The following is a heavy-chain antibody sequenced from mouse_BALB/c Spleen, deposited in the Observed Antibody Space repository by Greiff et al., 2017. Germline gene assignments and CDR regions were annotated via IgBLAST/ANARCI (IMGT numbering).Heavy chain of an antibody. J-gene: IGHJ1*01. CDR1: GDSITSGY. CDR2: ISYSGST. D-gene: IGHD2-3*01. V-gene: IGHV3-8*02. CDR3: ARYDGYSYWYFDV. Sequence: VMLVESGPSLVKPSQTLSLTCSVTGDSITSGYWNWIRKFPGNKLEYMGYISYSGSTYYNPSLKSRISITRDTSKNQYYLQLNSVTTEDTATYYCARYDGYSYWYFDVWGAGTTVTVSS.